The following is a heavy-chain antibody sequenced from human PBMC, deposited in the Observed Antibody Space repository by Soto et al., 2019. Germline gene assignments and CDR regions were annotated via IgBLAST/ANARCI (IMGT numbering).Heavy chain of an antibody. Sequence: SETLSLTCTVSGGSISSGNFYWSWIRQPPGKGLEWIGYIYFSGSTSYSPSLKSRLTISLNTSNNQFSLKLTSVTAADTAVYYCARGRKPYYYDSSGNWFDPWGQGTLVTVAS. CDR1: GGSISSGNFY. V-gene: IGHV4-30-4*01. D-gene: IGHD3-22*01. CDR2: IYFSGST. CDR3: ARGRKPYYYDSSGNWFDP. J-gene: IGHJ5*02.